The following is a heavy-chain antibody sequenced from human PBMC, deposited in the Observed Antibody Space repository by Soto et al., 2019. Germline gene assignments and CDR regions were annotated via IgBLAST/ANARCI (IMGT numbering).Heavy chain of an antibody. Sequence: GSLKISCKGSGYSFTSYWIGWVRQMPGKGLEWMGIIYPGDSDTRYSPSFQGQVTISADKSISTAYLQWSSLKASDTAMYYCARQAYYYDSSGYYPFDYWGQGTLVTVSS. D-gene: IGHD3-22*01. V-gene: IGHV5-51*01. CDR3: ARQAYYYDSSGYYPFDY. J-gene: IGHJ4*02. CDR2: IYPGDSDT. CDR1: GYSFTSYW.